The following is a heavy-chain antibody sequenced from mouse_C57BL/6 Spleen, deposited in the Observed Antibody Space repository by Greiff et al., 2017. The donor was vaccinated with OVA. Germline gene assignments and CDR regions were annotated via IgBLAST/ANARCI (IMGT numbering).Heavy chain of an antibody. CDR1: GYTFTSYW. D-gene: IGHD4-1*01. V-gene: IGHV1-61*01. CDR2: IYPSDSET. CDR3: ARKLTGTSWFAY. Sequence: VQLQQSGAELVRPGSSVKLSCKASGYTFTSYWMDWVKQRPGQGLEWIGNIYPSDSETHYNQTFKDKATLTVDKSSSTAYMQLSSLTSEDSAVDCCARKLTGTSWFAYWGQGTLVTVSA. J-gene: IGHJ3*01.